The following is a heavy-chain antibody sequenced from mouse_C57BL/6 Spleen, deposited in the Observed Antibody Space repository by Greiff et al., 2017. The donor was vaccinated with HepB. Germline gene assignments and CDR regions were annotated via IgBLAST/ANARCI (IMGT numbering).Heavy chain of an antibody. CDR1: GYTFTSYW. CDR3: ARGTYDYDY. J-gene: IGHJ4*01. V-gene: IGHV1-52*01. Sequence: VQLQQSGAELVRPGSSVKLSCKASGYTFTSYWMHWVKQRPIQGLEWIGNIDPSDSETHYNQKFKDKATLTVDKSSSTAYMQLSSLTSEDSAVYYCARGTYDYDYWGQGTSVTVSS. CDR2: IDPSDSET. D-gene: IGHD2-4*01.